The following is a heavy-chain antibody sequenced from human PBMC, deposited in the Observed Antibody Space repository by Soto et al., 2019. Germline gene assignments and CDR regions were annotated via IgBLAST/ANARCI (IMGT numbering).Heavy chain of an antibody. D-gene: IGHD4-17*01. Sequence: QVQLVQSGGEVKMPGASVKVSCKASGYTFSDYGMSWVRQAPGQGLEWMGWISAYNGATNYAQKFQGRVTMTTDTSTNTAYMELRSLRSDDTAVYYCARRSDGDDKFWGQGTRVTVSS. V-gene: IGHV1-18*01. CDR3: ARRSDGDDKF. CDR1: GYTFSDYG. J-gene: IGHJ4*02. CDR2: ISAYNGAT.